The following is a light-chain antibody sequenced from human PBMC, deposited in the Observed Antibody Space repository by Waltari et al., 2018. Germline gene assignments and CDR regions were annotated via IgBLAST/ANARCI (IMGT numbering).Light chain of an antibody. CDR1: QSLGQSDGNTY. V-gene: IGKV2-30*02. Sequence: DVVMTQSPLSLPVTLGQPASISCRSSQSLGQSDGNTYLNWFQHRPGQSPRRLIYKVSRRDSGVPDRFSGTGSGTDFTLKISRVEAEDVGVYYCMQGTYRLSFGPGTKVDI. CDR2: KVS. J-gene: IGKJ3*01. CDR3: MQGTYRLS.